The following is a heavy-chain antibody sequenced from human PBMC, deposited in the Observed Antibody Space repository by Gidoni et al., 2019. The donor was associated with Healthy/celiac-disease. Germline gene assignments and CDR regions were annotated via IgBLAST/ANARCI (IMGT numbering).Heavy chain of an antibody. CDR2: IYHSGST. J-gene: IGHJ4*02. CDR1: SNW. D-gene: IGHD6-19*01. Sequence: SNWWSWVRQPPGKGLEWIGEIYHSGSTNYNPSLKSRVTISVDKSKNQFSLKLSSVTAADTAVYYCARAAGSAVAGTGGDYFDYWGQGTLVTVSS. CDR3: ARAAGSAVAGTGGDYFDY. V-gene: IGHV4-4*02.